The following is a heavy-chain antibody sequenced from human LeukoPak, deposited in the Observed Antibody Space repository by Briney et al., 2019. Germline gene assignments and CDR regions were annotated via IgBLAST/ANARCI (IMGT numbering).Heavy chain of an antibody. Sequence: PSETLSLTCAVYGGSFSGYYWSWIRRPPGKGLEWIGYIYYSGSTNYNPSLKSRVTISVDTSKNQFSLKLSSVTAAGTAVYYCARRGYSYGFDYWGQGTLVTVSS. CDR1: GGSFSGYY. D-gene: IGHD5-18*01. CDR2: IYYSGST. J-gene: IGHJ4*02. CDR3: ARRGYSYGFDY. V-gene: IGHV4-59*08.